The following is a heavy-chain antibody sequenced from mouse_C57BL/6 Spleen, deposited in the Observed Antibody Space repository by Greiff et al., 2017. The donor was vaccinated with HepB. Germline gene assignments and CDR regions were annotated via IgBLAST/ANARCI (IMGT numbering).Heavy chain of an antibody. CDR3: ARSGGRDFDY. CDR2: IHPNSGST. V-gene: IGHV1-64*01. CDR1: GYTFTSYW. D-gene: IGHD3-2*02. Sequence: QVQLQHPGAELVKPGASVKLSCKASGYTFTSYWMHWVKQRPGQGLEWIGMIHPNSGSTNYNEKFKSKATLTVDKSSSTAYMQLSSLTSEDSAVYYCARSGGRDFDYWGQGTTLTVSS. J-gene: IGHJ2*01.